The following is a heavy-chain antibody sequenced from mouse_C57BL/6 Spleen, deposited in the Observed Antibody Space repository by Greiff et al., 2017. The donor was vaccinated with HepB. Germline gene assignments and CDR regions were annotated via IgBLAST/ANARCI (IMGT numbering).Heavy chain of an antibody. Sequence: EVKVVESGGGLVKPGGSLKLSCAASGFTFSDYGMHWVRQAPEKGLEWVAYISSGSSTIYYADTVKGRFTISRDNAKNTLFLQMTSLRSEDTAMYYCARRNYYYGSKDWYFDVWGTGTTVTVSS. V-gene: IGHV5-17*01. D-gene: IGHD1-1*01. J-gene: IGHJ1*03. CDR1: GFTFSDYG. CDR3: ARRNYYYGSKDWYFDV. CDR2: ISSGSSTI.